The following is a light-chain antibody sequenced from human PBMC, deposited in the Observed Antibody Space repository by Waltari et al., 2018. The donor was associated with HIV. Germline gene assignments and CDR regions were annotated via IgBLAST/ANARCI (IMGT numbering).Light chain of an antibody. CDR2: WAS. CDR3: QQYYTTPLT. V-gene: IGKV4-1*01. J-gene: IGKJ4*01. CDR1: QNVLYNSDNKNY. Sequence: DIVMTQFPDSLAVSLGERATINCKTSQNVLYNSDNKNYLAWYQQKPGQPPTLLIYWASTRQFGVPDRFSGSGSGTDFTLTISSPQAEDVAVYYCQQYYTTPLTFGGGTKVEIK.